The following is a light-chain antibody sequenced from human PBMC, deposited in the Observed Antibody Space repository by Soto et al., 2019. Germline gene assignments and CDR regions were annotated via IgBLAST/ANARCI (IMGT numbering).Light chain of an antibody. CDR2: DAS. Sequence: EIVLRQSPGTLSLSPGERATLSCLASQSVSTYLAWYQQKPGQAPRLLIYDASNRATGIPARFSGSGSGTEFTLTISSLQSEDFAVYYCQQYNNWPRTFGQGTKVDIK. V-gene: IGKV3D-15*01. CDR1: QSVSTY. CDR3: QQYNNWPRT. J-gene: IGKJ1*01.